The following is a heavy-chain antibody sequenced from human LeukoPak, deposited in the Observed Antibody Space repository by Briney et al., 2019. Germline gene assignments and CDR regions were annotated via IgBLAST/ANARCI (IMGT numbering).Heavy chain of an antibody. D-gene: IGHD2-21*02. J-gene: IGHJ3*02. CDR3: ASFVGVTSTSGAFDI. CDR2: IYTGGGT. Sequence: SETLSLTCTVSGGSITSGPDYWSWIRQPAGKGLEWIGRIYTGGGTNYNPSLKSRVTISVDTSDNQFSLKLRSVTAADTAVYYCASFVGVTSTSGAFDIWGQGTMVTVSS. V-gene: IGHV4-61*02. CDR1: GGSITSGPDY.